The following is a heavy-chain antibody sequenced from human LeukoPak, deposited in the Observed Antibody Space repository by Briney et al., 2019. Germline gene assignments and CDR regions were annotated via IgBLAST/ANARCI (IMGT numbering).Heavy chain of an antibody. J-gene: IGHJ6*02. CDR1: GFTFSSYS. CDR3: ARGNYDYYYYGMDV. D-gene: IGHD4-11*01. CDR2: ISSSSSCI. V-gene: IGHV3-21*01. Sequence: GGSLRLSCAASGFTFSSYSMNWVRQAPGKGLEWVSSISSSSSCIYYADSVKGRFTISRDNAKNSLYLQMNSLRAEDTAVCYCARGNYDYYYYGMDVWGQGTTVTVSS.